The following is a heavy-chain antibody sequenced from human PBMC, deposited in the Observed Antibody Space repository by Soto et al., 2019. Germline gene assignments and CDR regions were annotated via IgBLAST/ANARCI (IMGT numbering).Heavy chain of an antibody. CDR3: ARAGPVAVNHAFDI. CDR2: IIPIFGTA. Sequence: QVQLLQSGAEVKKPGSSVKVSCKASGGTFSSYAISWVRQAPVQGLEWMGGIIPIFGTATYAQKFQGRVTIIADKSTSTAYMELSSLRSEDTAVYYCARAGPVAVNHAFDIWGQGTLVTVSS. J-gene: IGHJ3*02. V-gene: IGHV1-69*06. CDR1: GGTFSSYA. D-gene: IGHD6-19*01.